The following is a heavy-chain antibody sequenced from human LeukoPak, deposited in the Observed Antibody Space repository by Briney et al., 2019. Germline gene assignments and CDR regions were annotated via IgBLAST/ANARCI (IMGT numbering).Heavy chain of an antibody. D-gene: IGHD1-26*01. CDR3: ARSKWERGHHYCHYMDI. V-gene: IGHV3-11*04. CDR2: ISISGGSI. Sequence: NLGGSLLPSCAASGFTFSDYYMTWIRQAPGKALEWVSYISISGGSIYYADSVKGRFTISRDNAKDSLYLQMNSLRAGDTAVYYCARSKWERGHHYCHYMDIWGKRPTGRVSS. CDR1: GFTFSDYY. J-gene: IGHJ6*03.